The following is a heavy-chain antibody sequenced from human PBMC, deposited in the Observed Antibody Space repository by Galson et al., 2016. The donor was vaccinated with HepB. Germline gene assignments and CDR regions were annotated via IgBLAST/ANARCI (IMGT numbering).Heavy chain of an antibody. Sequence: SLRLSCAGSGFNVSDNYMAWVRQAPGQGLEWVSAISGSGGSTYYADSVKGRFTISRDNSKNTLYLQMNSLRAEDTAVYYCAKHFGVVIYYYYYGMDVWGQGTTVTVSS. CDR1: GFNVSDNY. CDR3: AKHFGVVIYYYYYGMDV. J-gene: IGHJ6*02. CDR2: ISGSGGST. V-gene: IGHV3-23*01. D-gene: IGHD3-3*01.